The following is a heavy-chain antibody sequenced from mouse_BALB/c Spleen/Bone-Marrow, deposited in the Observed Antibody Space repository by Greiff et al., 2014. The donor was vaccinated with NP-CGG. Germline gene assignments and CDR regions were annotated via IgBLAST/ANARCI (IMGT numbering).Heavy chain of an antibody. Sequence: QVQLQQSGPGLVQPSQSLSITCTVSGFSLTSYGVHWVRQSPGKGLEWLGVIWSGGSTDYNAAFISRLSISKDNSKSQVFFKMNSLKANDTAIYYCARNKDTTVGDYWGQGTTLTVSS. CDR1: GFSLTSYG. CDR3: ARNKDTTVGDY. V-gene: IGHV2-2*02. CDR2: IWSGGST. J-gene: IGHJ2*01. D-gene: IGHD1-1*01.